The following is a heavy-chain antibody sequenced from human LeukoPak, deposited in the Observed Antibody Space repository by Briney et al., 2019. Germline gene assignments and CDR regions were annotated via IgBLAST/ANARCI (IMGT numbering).Heavy chain of an antibody. CDR1: GGSISSSSYY. CDR3: AREGMGIEAGTVDY. Sequence: PSETLSLTCTVSGGSISSSSYYWGWIRQPPGKGLEWIGSIYYSGSTYYNPSLKSRVTISVDTSKNQFSLKLSSVTAADTAVYYCAREGMGIEAGTVDYWGQGTLVTVSS. D-gene: IGHD1/OR15-1a*01. CDR2: IYYSGST. J-gene: IGHJ4*02. V-gene: IGHV4-39*07.